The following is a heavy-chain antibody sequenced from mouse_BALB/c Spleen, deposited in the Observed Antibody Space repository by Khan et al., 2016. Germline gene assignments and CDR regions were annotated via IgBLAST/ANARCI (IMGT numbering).Heavy chain of an antibody. D-gene: IGHD2-12*01. CDR3: ARGGAAFYRSDGGAMDY. V-gene: IGHV9-4*02. Sequence: QIQLVQSGPHLKKPGETVRISCKASGYTFTTAGMQWVQKLPGKGLKWIGWINTDSGVPKYAEDFKGRFAFSLETSASTVYLQITNLTTEDTATYCCARGGAAFYRSDGGAMDYWGQGTSVTVSS. CDR1: GYTFTTAG. J-gene: IGHJ4*01. CDR2: INTDSGVP.